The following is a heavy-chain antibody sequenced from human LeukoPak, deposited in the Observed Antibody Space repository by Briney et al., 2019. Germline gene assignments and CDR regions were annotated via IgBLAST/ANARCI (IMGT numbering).Heavy chain of an antibody. CDR1: GFIFSSHS. Sequence: GGSLRLSCAASGFIFSSHSMNWVRQAPGKGLEWVSYISTSSSTIYYADSVKGRFTISRDNAKNSLYLQMNSLRDEDTAVYYCARDCLYSFDYWGQGTLVTVSS. CDR3: ARDCLYSFDY. D-gene: IGHD5-12*01. CDR2: ISTSSSTI. V-gene: IGHV3-48*02. J-gene: IGHJ4*02.